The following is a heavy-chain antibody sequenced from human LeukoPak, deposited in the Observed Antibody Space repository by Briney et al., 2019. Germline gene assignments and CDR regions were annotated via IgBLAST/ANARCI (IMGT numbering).Heavy chain of an antibody. Sequence: GASLQISFNVVCCNFISLWIGWGRRMPGKGVEWIGILFPADSDTKFTPSFDGPLTLSLHKSTNTASLEWPSLRASDTAIYSCGRLGAGTSKVFDVWGQGTMITVAS. CDR3: GRLGAGTSKVFDV. CDR2: LFPADSDT. V-gene: IGHV5-51*01. J-gene: IGHJ3*01. CDR1: CCNFISLW. D-gene: IGHD1-26*01.